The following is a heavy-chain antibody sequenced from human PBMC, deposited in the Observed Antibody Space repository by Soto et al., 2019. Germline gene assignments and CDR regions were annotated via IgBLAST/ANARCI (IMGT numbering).Heavy chain of an antibody. D-gene: IGHD2-21*01. Sequence: EVQLVESGGDLVKPGGSLSCSCAASGFIFGHACSHWLHHPPGKGLELVGRVKNKGGATAYPPSVNGRFIISRDDSKDMVYLQMSSLRTEDTARYYCAADLGPPYDRNNGFDPWGQGTLVTVSS. V-gene: IGHV3-15*07. CDR2: VKNKGGAT. CDR1: GFIFGHAC. J-gene: IGHJ5*02. CDR3: AADLGPPYDRNNGFDP.